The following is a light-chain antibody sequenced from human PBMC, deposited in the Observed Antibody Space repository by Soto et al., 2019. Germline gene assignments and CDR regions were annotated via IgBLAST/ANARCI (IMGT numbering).Light chain of an antibody. CDR3: QQYGSSGT. CDR1: QSVSNNY. Sequence: EIVLTHSPCTVSLSPVERATLSCRASQSVSNNYLAWYQQKPGQAPRLLIYGASNRATGIPDRFSGSGSGTDFTLTISRLEPEDFAVYYCQQYGSSGTFGQGTKVDIK. J-gene: IGKJ1*01. V-gene: IGKV3-20*01. CDR2: GAS.